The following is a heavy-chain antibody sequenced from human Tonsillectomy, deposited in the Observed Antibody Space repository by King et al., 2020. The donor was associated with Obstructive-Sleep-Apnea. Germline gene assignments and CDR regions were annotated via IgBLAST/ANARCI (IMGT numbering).Heavy chain of an antibody. J-gene: IGHJ4*02. Sequence: VQLVESGGGLVQPGGSLRLSCAASGFTFSSYSMNWVRQAPGKGLEWVSYIGSSSSTIYYADSVKGRFTISRDNAMNSLYLQMNSLRAEDTAVYYCARGVCGSGLDCWGQGTLVTVSS. CDR3: ARGVCGSGLDC. CDR2: IGSSSSTI. D-gene: IGHD3-10*01. V-gene: IGHV3-48*04. CDR1: GFTFSSYS.